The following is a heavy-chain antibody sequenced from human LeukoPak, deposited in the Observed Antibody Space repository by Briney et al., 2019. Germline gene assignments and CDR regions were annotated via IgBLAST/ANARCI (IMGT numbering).Heavy chain of an antibody. Sequence: GGSLRLSCAASGFTFSAYLMSWVRQAPGKGLEWVANIKHDGSDKYYVDSVKGRFTISRDNAKNSLYLQMNSLRAEDTAVYYCARKTVVGSYFDYWGQGTPVTVSS. D-gene: IGHD4-23*01. CDR1: GFTFSAYL. CDR3: ARKTVVGSYFDY. CDR2: IKHDGSDK. V-gene: IGHV3-7*03. J-gene: IGHJ4*02.